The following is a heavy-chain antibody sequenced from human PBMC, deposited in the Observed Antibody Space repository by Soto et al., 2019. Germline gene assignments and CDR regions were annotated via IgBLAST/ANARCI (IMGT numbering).Heavy chain of an antibody. CDR3: AREEVSRPNTYHGLDV. CDR1: GFTFNTYT. J-gene: IGHJ6*02. V-gene: IGHV3-21*01. CDR2: ISSRSIYI. Sequence: EVQLVESGGGLVKPGGSLRLSCAASGFTFNTYTMNWVRQAPEKGLEWVSSISSRSIYIYYADSVTGRFTISRDDARNSLYLQMNSLRAEDTAVYYCAREEVSRPNTYHGLDVWGQGTTVTVSS.